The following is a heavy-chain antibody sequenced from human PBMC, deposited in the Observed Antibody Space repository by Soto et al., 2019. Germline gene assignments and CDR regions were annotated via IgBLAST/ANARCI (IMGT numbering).Heavy chain of an antibody. CDR2: ISSSSSYI. V-gene: IGHV3-21*01. J-gene: IGHJ4*02. Sequence: PGGSLRLSCAASGFTFSSYSMNWVRQAPGKGLEWVSSISSSSSYIYYADSVKGRFTISRDNAKNSLYLQMNSLRAEDTAVYYCARGDTIFGVVINNDDLDYWGQGTLVTVSS. CDR1: GFTFSSYS. CDR3: ARGDTIFGVVINNDDLDY. D-gene: IGHD3-3*01.